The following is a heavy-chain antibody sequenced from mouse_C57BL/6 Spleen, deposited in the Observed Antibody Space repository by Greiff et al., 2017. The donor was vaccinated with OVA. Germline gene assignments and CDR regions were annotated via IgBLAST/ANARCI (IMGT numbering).Heavy chain of an antibody. V-gene: IGHV1-52*01. Sequence: VQLQQPGAELVRPGSSVKLSCKASGYTFTSYWMHWVKQRPIQGLEWIGNIDPSDSETNYNQKFKDKATLTVDKSSSTAYMQLSSLTSEDSAVYYCARWGWLLRGGYWYFDVWGTGTTVTVSS. D-gene: IGHD2-3*01. CDR2: IDPSDSET. CDR3: ARWGWLLRGGYWYFDV. CDR1: GYTFTSYW. J-gene: IGHJ1*03.